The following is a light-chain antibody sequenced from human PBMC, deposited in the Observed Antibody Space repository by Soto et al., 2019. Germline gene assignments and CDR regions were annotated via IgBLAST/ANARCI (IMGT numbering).Light chain of an antibody. V-gene: IGKV3-15*01. CDR3: QHYKDWPLS. Sequence: EIVMTQSPATLSVSPGERVTLSCRASQTVTTNLAWYVQKPGQAPSPLLYGVSTRATGVPARFSGGGSGTEFTLTISTLKSEDIAVYYCQHYKDWPLSFGGGTKVEFK. CDR1: QTVTTN. CDR2: GVS. J-gene: IGKJ4*01.